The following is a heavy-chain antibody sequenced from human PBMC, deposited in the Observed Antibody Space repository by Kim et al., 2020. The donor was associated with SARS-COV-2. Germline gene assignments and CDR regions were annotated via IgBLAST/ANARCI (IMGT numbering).Heavy chain of an antibody. CDR3: ARSITMIVVVKGYRPYYFDY. CDR2: ISAYNGNT. D-gene: IGHD3-22*01. J-gene: IGHJ4*02. V-gene: IGHV1-18*01. Sequence: ASVKVSCKASGYTFTSYGISWVRQAPGQGLEWMGWISAYNGNTNYAQKLQGRVTMTTDTSTSTAYMELRSLRSDDTAVYYCARSITMIVVVKGYRPYYFDYWGQGTLVTVSS. CDR1: GYTFTSYG.